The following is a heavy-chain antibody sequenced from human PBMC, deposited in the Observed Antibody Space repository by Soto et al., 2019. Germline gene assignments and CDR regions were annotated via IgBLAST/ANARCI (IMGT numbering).Heavy chain of an antibody. CDR1: LCTFSSYA. Sequence: SVKGSFKASLCTFSSYASSWLRQAPGKGLEWMGGIIPIFGTANYAQKFQGRVTITADESTSTAYMELSSLRSEDTAVYYCARDADYDILTGYRSNGFYGMDVRGQGTTVTVSS. V-gene: IGHV1-69*13. J-gene: IGHJ6*02. CDR2: IIPIFGTA. CDR3: ARDADYDILTGYRSNGFYGMDV. D-gene: IGHD3-9*01.